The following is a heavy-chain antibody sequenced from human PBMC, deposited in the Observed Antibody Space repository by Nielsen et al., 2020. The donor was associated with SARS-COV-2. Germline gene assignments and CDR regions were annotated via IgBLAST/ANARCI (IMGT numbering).Heavy chain of an antibody. CDR2: IKQDGSEK. CDR1: GFTFSSYW. Sequence: GESLKISCAASGFTFSSYWMSWVRQAPGKGLEWVANIKQDGSEKYYVDFVKGRFTISRDNAKNSLYLQMNSLRAEDTAVYYCARERPHYAPWGQGTLVTVSS. V-gene: IGHV3-7*01. J-gene: IGHJ5*02. CDR3: ARERPHYAP. D-gene: IGHD2-2*01.